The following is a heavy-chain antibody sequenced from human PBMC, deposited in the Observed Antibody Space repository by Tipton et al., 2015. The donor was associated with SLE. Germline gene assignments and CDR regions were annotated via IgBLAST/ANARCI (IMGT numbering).Heavy chain of an antibody. CDR2: IYYSGST. V-gene: IGHV4-59*12. D-gene: IGHD3-10*01. J-gene: IGHJ3*02. CDR1: GGSISSYY. CDR3: ARLIWFGELGAFDI. Sequence: TLSLTCTVSGGSISSYYWSWIRQPPGKGLEWIGSIYYSGSTYYNPSLKSRVTISVDTSKNQFSLKLSSVTAADTAVYYCARLIWFGELGAFDIWGQGTMVTVSS.